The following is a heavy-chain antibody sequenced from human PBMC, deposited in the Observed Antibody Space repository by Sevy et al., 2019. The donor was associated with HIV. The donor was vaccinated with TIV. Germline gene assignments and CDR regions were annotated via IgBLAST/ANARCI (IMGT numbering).Heavy chain of an antibody. CDR2: IYPGDSDT. D-gene: IGHD2-2*01. CDR3: ARYHILVVPAAEYYFDY. V-gene: IGHV5-51*01. CDR1: GYTFSNYW. Sequence: GESLKISCKGSGYTFSNYWIGWVRQMPGKGLEWMGVIYPGDSDTSYSPSFQGQVNISADKSSSTAYLQWSSLKTSDSAIYYCARYHILVVPAAEYYFDYWGQGTLVTVSS. J-gene: IGHJ4*02.